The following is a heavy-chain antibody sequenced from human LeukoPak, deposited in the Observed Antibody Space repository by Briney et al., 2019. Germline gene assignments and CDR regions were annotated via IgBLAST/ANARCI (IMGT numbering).Heavy chain of an antibody. CDR3: ARSTDERDDYYFYHMDL. CDR1: GYTFTGYY. CDR2: INPNSGGT. D-gene: IGHD5-24*01. Sequence: AASVKVSCKASGYTFTGYYMHWVRQAPGQGLEWMGWINPNSGGTNYAQKFQGRVTMTRNTSISTAYMELSSLRSDDTAVYYCARSTDERDDYYFYHMDLWGKGTTVTISS. J-gene: IGHJ6*03. V-gene: IGHV1-2*02.